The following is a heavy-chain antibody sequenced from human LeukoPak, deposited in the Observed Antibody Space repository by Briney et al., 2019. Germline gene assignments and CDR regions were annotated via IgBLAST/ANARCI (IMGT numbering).Heavy chain of an antibody. CDR3: TRDRRDSSGWYGGFDY. D-gene: IGHD6-19*01. CDR2: IASKTDGGTT. Sequence: GGSLRLSCAASGLTVTNAWMNWVRQAPGKGLEWVGRIASKTDGGTTDYAAPVKGRFTISRDDSKNTLYLQMNSLKTEDTAVYYCTRDRRDSSGWYGGFDYWGQGTPVTVSS. CDR1: GLTVTNAW. J-gene: IGHJ4*02. V-gene: IGHV3-15*04.